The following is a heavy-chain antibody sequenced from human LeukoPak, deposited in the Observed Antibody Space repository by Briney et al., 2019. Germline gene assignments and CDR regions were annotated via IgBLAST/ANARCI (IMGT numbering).Heavy chain of an antibody. V-gene: IGHV3-48*02. CDR2: IRSTDGAI. D-gene: IGHD3-22*01. CDR3: ARHWVSADSSGETYAFDI. CDR1: GFTFRLYS. J-gene: IGHJ3*02. Sequence: PGGSLRLSCAASGFTFRLYSMNWVRQAPGKGLEWLSYIRSTDGAIAYADSVKGRFTISRDDAKNSLYLQMNSLRDEDTAVYYCARHWVSADSSGETYAFDIWGQGTMVTVSS.